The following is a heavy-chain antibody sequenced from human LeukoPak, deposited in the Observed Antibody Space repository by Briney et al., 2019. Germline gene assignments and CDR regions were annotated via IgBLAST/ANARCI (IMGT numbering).Heavy chain of an antibody. V-gene: IGHV4-59*08. CDR2: IYSSGST. Sequence: PSETLSPTCTVSGGSISSYYWSWIRQPPGKGLEWIGYIYSSGSTDYNPSLKSRVTISVDTSKNHFSLKLSSVNAADTAVYYCARYGNNWSFDYWGQGTLVTVSS. CDR3: ARYGNNWSFDY. D-gene: IGHD1-1*01. CDR1: GGSISSYY. J-gene: IGHJ4*02.